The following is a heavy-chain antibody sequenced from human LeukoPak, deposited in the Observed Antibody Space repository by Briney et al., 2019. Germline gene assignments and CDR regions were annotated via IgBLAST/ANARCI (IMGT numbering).Heavy chain of an antibody. CDR3: ARGVDYYGV. Sequence: SETLSLTCTVSGGSISSSSYYWGWIRQPPGKGLEWIGEINHSGGTNYNPSLKSRVTISVDTSKKQFSLKLSSVTAADTALYYCARGVDYYGVWGQGTLVAVSS. J-gene: IGHJ4*02. CDR2: INHSGGT. V-gene: IGHV4-39*07. CDR1: GGSISSSSYY. D-gene: IGHD3-10*01.